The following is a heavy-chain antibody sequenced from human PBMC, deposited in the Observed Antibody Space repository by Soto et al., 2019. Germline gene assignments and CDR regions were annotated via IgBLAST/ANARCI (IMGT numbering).Heavy chain of an antibody. D-gene: IGHD5-18*01. CDR1: GFTFSSYA. V-gene: IGHV3-30-3*01. CDR2: ISYDGSNK. CDR3: ARDRGYSYGFLDY. J-gene: IGHJ4*02. Sequence: GGSLRLSCAASGFTFSSYAMLWVRQAPGKGLEWVAVISYDGSNKYYADSVKGRFTISRDNSKNRLCLHMNSLRAEDTAVYYCARDRGYSYGFLDYWGQGTLVSVSA.